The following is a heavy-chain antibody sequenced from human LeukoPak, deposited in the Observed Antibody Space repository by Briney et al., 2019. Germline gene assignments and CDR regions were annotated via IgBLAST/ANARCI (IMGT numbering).Heavy chain of an antibody. CDR1: GYSFNNYW. CDR2: IYPGDSDT. Sequence: GESLKISCKGSGYSFNNYWIGWVRQMPGKGLEWMGIIYPGDSDTRYSPSFQGQVTISADKSISTAYLQWSSLKASDTAMYYCARHLLEYSSSSFDYWGQGTLVTVSS. V-gene: IGHV5-51*01. CDR3: ARHLLEYSSSSFDY. J-gene: IGHJ4*02. D-gene: IGHD6-6*01.